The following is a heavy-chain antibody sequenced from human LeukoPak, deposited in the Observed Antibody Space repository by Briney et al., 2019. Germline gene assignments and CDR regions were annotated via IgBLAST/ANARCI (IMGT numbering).Heavy chain of an antibody. V-gene: IGHV4-39*07. CDR3: ARVGYDILTGYYTGVWWFDP. Sequence: PSETLSLTCTVSGGSISSSSYYWGWIRQPPGKGLEWIGSIYYSGSTYYNPSLKSRVTISVDTSKNQFSLKLSSVTAADTAVYYCARVGYDILTGYYTGVWWFDPWGQGTLVTVSS. CDR2: IYYSGST. J-gene: IGHJ5*02. CDR1: GGSISSSSYY. D-gene: IGHD3-9*01.